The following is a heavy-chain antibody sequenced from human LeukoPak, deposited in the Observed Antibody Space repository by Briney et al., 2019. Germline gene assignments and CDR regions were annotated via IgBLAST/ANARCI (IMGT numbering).Heavy chain of an antibody. D-gene: IGHD3-16*01. CDR2: ISAGSDST. CDR3: ANDYAPDY. J-gene: IGHJ4*02. V-gene: IGHV3-23*01. CDR1: GFNFRYYI. Sequence: GRSLRHSCAASGFNFRYYILVWVGPAPAKGVAWVSSISAGSDSTDYEASVQGRFTISRDNSKNTLYLQMNSLKAEDTALYYCANDYAPDYWGQGTLVTVSS.